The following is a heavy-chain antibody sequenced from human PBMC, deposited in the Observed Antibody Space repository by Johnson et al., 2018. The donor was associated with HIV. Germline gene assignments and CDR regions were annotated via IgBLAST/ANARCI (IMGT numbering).Heavy chain of an antibody. CDR1: GFTVSSNY. Sequence: VQLVESGGGVERPGGSLRLSCATSGFTVSSNYMSWVRQAPGKGLEWVSVIYSGGSTYYADSVKGRFTISRDNSKNTLYLQMNSLRAEDTAVYYCARIRVAVITEVGAFDIWGQGTMVTVSS. D-gene: IGHD3-22*01. V-gene: IGHV3-66*02. CDR2: IYSGGST. J-gene: IGHJ3*02. CDR3: ARIRVAVITEVGAFDI.